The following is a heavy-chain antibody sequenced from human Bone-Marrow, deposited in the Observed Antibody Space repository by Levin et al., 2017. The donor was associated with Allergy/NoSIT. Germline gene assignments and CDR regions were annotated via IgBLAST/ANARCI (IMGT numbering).Heavy chain of an antibody. CDR3: ATVAYYYGSGSYYNDYNWFDP. CDR2: FDPEDGET. D-gene: IGHD3-10*01. CDR1: GYTLTELS. V-gene: IGHV1-24*01. Sequence: ASVKVSCKVSGYTLTELSMHWVRQAPGKGLEWMGGFDPEDGETIYAQKFQGRVTMTEDTSTDTAYMELSSLRSEDTAVYYCATVAYYYGSGSYYNDYNWFDPWGQGTLVTVSS. J-gene: IGHJ5*02.